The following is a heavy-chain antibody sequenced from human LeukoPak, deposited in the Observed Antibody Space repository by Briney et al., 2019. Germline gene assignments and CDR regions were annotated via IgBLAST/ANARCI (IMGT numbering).Heavy chain of an antibody. J-gene: IGHJ4*02. D-gene: IGHD1-26*01. V-gene: IGHV1-8*01. CDR1: VCTLPASH. CDR2: MNPDTGDT. CDR3: TSGSLSGSSGDY. Sequence: ASVRVSCKASVCTLPASHLVWLHPAPGQGLEWMGWMNPDTGDTGFAQKFQGRVTMTRDRSIDTAYMELGGLTFEDSAVYYCTSGSLSGSSGDYWGQGTLLTVSS.